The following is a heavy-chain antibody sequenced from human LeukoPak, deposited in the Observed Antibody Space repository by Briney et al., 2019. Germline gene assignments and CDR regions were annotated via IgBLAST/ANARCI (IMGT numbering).Heavy chain of an antibody. Sequence: ASVTVSCKASGYTFTSYYMHWVRQAPGQGLEWMGIINPSGGSTSYAQKFQGRVTMTRDTSTSTVYMELSSLRSEDTAVYYCARLGGMEYYGSGSYYPFDYWGQGTLVTVSS. CDR3: ARLGGMEYYGSGSYYPFDY. V-gene: IGHV1-46*01. J-gene: IGHJ4*02. D-gene: IGHD3-10*01. CDR2: INPSGGST. CDR1: GYTFTSYY.